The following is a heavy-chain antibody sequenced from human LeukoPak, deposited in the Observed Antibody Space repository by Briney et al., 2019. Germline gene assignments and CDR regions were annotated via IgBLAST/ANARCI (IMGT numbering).Heavy chain of an antibody. CDR1: GYTFTGYY. CDR3: ARDLNAWYQLLFY. CDR2: INPNSGGT. Sequence: ASVKVSCKASGYTFTGYYMHWVRQAPGQGLEWMGRINPNSGGTNYAQKFQGRVTMTRVTSISTAYMELSRLRSDDTAVYYCARDLNAWYQLLFYWGQGTLVTVSS. D-gene: IGHD2-2*01. J-gene: IGHJ4*02. V-gene: IGHV1-2*06.